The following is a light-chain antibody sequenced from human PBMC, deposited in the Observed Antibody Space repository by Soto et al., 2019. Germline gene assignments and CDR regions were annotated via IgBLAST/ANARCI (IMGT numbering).Light chain of an antibody. J-gene: IGKJ5*01. V-gene: IGKV1D-16*01. Sequence: DIRLTQSPSSLSASVGDRVTITCRASQGVCTFLAWYQHKPGKAPKSLIKTASTLQSGVPSRFSGSGSGTDFTLTISSLQPEDFATYYCQQYSTYPRPFGQGTRVDLK. CDR1: QGVCTF. CDR2: TAS. CDR3: QQYSTYPRP.